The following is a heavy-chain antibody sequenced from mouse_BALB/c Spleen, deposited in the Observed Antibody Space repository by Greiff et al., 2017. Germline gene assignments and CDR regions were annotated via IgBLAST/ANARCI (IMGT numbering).Heavy chain of an antibody. CDR3: ARRYYGSPPDY. CDR1: GYAFTNYL. CDR2: INPGSGGT. Sequence: VKLMESGAELVRPGTSVKVSCKASGYAFTNYLIEWVKQRPGQGLEWIGVINPGSGGTNYNEKFKGKATLTADKSSSTAYMQLSSLTSDDSAVYFCARRYYGSPPDYWGQGTTLTVSS. J-gene: IGHJ2*01. V-gene: IGHV1-54*03. D-gene: IGHD1-1*01.